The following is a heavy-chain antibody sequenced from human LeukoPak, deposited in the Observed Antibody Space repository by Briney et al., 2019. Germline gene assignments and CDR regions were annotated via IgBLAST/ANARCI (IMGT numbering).Heavy chain of an antibody. D-gene: IGHD4-23*01. V-gene: IGHV1-18*01. Sequence: GASVKVSCKASGYTFTSYGISWVRQAPGQGLEWMGWISAYNGNTNYAQKLQGRVTMTTDTSTSTAYMELSGLRSEDTAVYYCATSDYGGNQLRSYYYYYMDVWGKGTTVTVSS. CDR3: ATSDYGGNQLRSYYYYYMDV. CDR1: GYTFTSYG. J-gene: IGHJ6*03. CDR2: ISAYNGNT.